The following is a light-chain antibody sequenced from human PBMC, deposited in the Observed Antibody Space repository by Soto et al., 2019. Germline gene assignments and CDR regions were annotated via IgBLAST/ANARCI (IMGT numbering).Light chain of an antibody. V-gene: IGKV2-28*01. J-gene: IGKJ5*01. Sequence: DIVMTQSPLSLPVTPGEPASISCRSSQSLLHSNGYNYLDWYLQKPGQSPQLLIYLGSNRASGVPDRFSGSGSGTQFTLKISRVEAEDVGLYYCMQALQTPITFGHGTRLEIK. CDR2: LGS. CDR1: QSLLHSNGYNY. CDR3: MQALQTPIT.